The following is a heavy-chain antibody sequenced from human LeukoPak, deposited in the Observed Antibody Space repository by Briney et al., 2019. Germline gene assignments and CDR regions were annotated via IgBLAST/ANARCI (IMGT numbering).Heavy chain of an antibody. Sequence: GGSVRLACAASGFTFSSYAMSWVRQAPGKGLEWVSAISGSGGSTYYPDSVKGRFTISRDNSKNALYLHMNSLRAEDTALYYCAKDLLTGTLVYWGQGTLVTVSS. V-gene: IGHV3-23*01. J-gene: IGHJ4*02. CDR1: GFTFSSYA. CDR3: AKDLLTGTLVY. D-gene: IGHD3-9*01. CDR2: ISGSGGST.